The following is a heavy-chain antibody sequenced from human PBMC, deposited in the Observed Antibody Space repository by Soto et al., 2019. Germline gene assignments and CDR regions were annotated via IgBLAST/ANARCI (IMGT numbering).Heavy chain of an antibody. CDR1: GGTFSSYT. Sequence: ASVKVSCKASGGTFSSYTISWVRQAPGQGLEWMGRIIPILGIANYAQKFQGRVTITADKSTSTAYMELSSLRSEDTAVYYCAVGYCSGGSCYPNWFDPWGQGTLVTVSS. D-gene: IGHD2-15*01. CDR2: IIPILGIA. V-gene: IGHV1-69*02. CDR3: AVGYCSGGSCYPNWFDP. J-gene: IGHJ5*02.